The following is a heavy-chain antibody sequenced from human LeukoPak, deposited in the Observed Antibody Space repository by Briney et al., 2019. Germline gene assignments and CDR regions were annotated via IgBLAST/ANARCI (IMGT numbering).Heavy chain of an antibody. Sequence: YHSGSTYYNPSLKSRVTISVDRSKNQFSLKLSSVTAADTAVYYCARSRGGSAKLYYFDYWGQGTLVTVSS. J-gene: IGHJ4*02. D-gene: IGHD3-16*01. V-gene: IGHV4-30-2*01. CDR2: YHSGST. CDR3: ARSRGGSAKLYYFDY.